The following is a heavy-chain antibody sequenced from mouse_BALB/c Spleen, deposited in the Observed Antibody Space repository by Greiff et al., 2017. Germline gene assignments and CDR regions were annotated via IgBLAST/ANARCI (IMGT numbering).Heavy chain of an antibody. CDR3: ARSGIWGAMDY. Sequence: VKLQESGAELVRPGTSVKVSCKASGYAFTNYLIEWVKQRPGQGLEWIGVINPGSGGTNYNEKFKGKATLTADKSSSTAYMQLSSLTSDDSAVYFCARSGIWGAMDYWGQGTSVTVSS. CDR2: INPGSGGT. CDR1: GYAFTNYL. V-gene: IGHV1-54*01. D-gene: IGHD1-1*02. J-gene: IGHJ4*01.